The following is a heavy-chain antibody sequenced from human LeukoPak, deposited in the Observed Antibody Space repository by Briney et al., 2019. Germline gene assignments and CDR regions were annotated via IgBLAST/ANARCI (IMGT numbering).Heavy chain of an antibody. J-gene: IGHJ6*02. D-gene: IGHD6-13*01. Sequence: GGSLRLSCAASGFTVSNNYMSWVRQAPGEGLVWVSRIDPDGTTTNYADSVKGRFTTSRDNAKNTLYLQMNSLRAEDTALYYCTRVQAGRAGLMDVWGRGTTVTVSS. V-gene: IGHV3-74*01. CDR1: GFTVSNNY. CDR3: TRVQAGRAGLMDV. CDR2: IDPDGTTT.